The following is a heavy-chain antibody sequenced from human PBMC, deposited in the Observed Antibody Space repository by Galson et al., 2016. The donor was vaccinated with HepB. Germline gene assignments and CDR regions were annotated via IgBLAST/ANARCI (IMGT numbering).Heavy chain of an antibody. Sequence: SLRLSCAASGFTFSNYSMNWVRQAPGKGLEWVSSIGSSSTYIYYADSVKGRFTISRDNAKNTLYLQMNSLRAEDTAVYYCARGKYPMYNDFWSAHSPYYYGMDVWGKGTTVTVSS. CDR2: IGSSSTYI. CDR3: ARGKYPMYNDFWSAHSPYYYGMDV. V-gene: IGHV3-21*01. CDR1: GFTFSNYS. J-gene: IGHJ6*04. D-gene: IGHD3-3*01.